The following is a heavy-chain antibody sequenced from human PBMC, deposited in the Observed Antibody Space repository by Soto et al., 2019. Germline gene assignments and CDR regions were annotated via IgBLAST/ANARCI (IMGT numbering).Heavy chain of an antibody. CDR1: GGSIDSACSY. D-gene: IGHD2-15*01. V-gene: IGHV4-31*11. Sequence: PSETLSLTCAVSGGSIDSACSYWSWIRQIPGRGLEWIGHIYHGGTTDYNPSLKSRITMSVDTSKNQFSLELNSVTAADTAVYYCARYCSGGTCYDRIDYWGQGTLVTVSS. CDR3: ARYCSGGTCYDRIDY. J-gene: IGHJ4*02. CDR2: IYHGGTT.